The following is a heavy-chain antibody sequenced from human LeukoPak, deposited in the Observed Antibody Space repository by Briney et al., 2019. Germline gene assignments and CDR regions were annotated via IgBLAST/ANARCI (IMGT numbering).Heavy chain of an antibody. CDR2: IHHSGST. CDR3: ARAIDYYDSIYFDY. V-gene: IGHV4-30-2*01. J-gene: IGHJ4*02. CDR1: GGSISSGGYS. D-gene: IGHD3-22*01. Sequence: SETLSLTCAVSGGSISSGGYSWSWIRQPPGKGLEWIGYIHHSGSTYYNPSLKSRVTISVDRSKNQFSLKLSSVTAADTAVYYCARAIDYYDSIYFDYWGQGTLVTVSS.